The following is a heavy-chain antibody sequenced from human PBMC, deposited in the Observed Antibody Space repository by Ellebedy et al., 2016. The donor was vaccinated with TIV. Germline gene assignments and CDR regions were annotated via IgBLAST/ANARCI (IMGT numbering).Heavy chain of an antibody. CDR1: GFTFSSYA. Sequence: GESLKISXAASGFTFSSYAMSWVRQAPGKGLEWVSAISGSGGSTYYADSVKGRFTISRDNSKNTLYLQMNSLRAEDTAVYYCARDGDLWFGANWYFDLWGRGTLVTVSS. J-gene: IGHJ2*01. V-gene: IGHV3-23*01. CDR2: ISGSGGST. D-gene: IGHD3-10*01. CDR3: ARDGDLWFGANWYFDL.